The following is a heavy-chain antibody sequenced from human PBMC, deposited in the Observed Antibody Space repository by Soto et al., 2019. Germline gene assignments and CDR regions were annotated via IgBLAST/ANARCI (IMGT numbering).Heavy chain of an antibody. CDR1: GYTLSTSG. D-gene: IGHD2-15*01. V-gene: IGHV1-18*01. CDR2: IGAYNGET. J-gene: IGHJ4*02. Sequence: GASVKVCCKDSGYTLSTSGITWVRQSTGQRLEWIGWIGAYNGETHYAQKFQDRVTMTTDTSTSTAYMELRSLKSDDTAVYYCARDFRCIVVSCYDFFDYWVQGSLVTVSS. CDR3: ARDFRCIVVSCYDFFDY.